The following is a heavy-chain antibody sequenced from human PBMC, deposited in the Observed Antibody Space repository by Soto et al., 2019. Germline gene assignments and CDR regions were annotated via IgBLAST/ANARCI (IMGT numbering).Heavy chain of an antibody. J-gene: IGHJ4*02. CDR2: ITYGGSI. CDR3: AKMERTQLWLLVQN. CDR1: GASITNDDFF. Sequence: MASETLSLTCTVSGASITNDDFFWSWVRQHPDKGLEWLAYITYGGSIYYNPSLRSRLSVSIDKSRSQFSLNVRSVTAADTAVYFCAKMERTQLWLLVQNWGQGLPVTVSS. V-gene: IGHV4-31*03. D-gene: IGHD5-18*01.